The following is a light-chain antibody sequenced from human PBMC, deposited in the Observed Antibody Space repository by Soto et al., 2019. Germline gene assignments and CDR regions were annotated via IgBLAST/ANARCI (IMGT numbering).Light chain of an antibody. CDR1: QSVSSYY. V-gene: IGKV3-20*01. CDR2: GAS. J-gene: IGKJ4*01. CDR3: QKYGSSPLH. Sequence: EIVLTQSPGTLSLSPGKRATLSCRASQSVSSYYLAWYQHKPGQAPGLLIYGASTRATGIPDMFSGSGSATEFTLTLRRREPEDIAVYYCQKYGSSPLHFRGGTTWEIK.